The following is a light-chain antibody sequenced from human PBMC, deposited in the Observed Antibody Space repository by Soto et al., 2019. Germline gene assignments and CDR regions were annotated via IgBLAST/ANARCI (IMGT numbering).Light chain of an antibody. Sequence: SYELTQPLSVSVALGRTARVTCGGNNIGSKDVHWYQQKPGQAPVLVIYTNDNRPSGIPERFSGSNSGNTATLTISRAQAGDEADYYCQVWDSTTVAFGGGTKLTVL. J-gene: IGLJ3*02. CDR3: QVWDSTTVA. V-gene: IGLV3-9*01. CDR1: NIGSKD. CDR2: TND.